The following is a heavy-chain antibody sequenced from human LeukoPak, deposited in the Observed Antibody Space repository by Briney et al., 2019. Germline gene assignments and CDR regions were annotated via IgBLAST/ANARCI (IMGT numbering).Heavy chain of an antibody. Sequence: SETLSLTCAVYGGSFSGYYWSWIRQPPGKGLEWIGEINHSGSTNYNTSLKSRVTISVDTSKNQFSLKLSSVTAADTAVYYCARGRNYYDSSGYRNNWFDPWGQGTLVTVSS. D-gene: IGHD3-22*01. CDR3: ARGRNYYDSSGYRNNWFDP. CDR1: GGSFSGYY. V-gene: IGHV4-34*01. CDR2: INHSGST. J-gene: IGHJ5*02.